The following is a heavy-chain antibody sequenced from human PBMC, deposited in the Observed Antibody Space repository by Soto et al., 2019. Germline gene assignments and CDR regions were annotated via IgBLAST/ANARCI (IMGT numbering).Heavy chain of an antibody. CDR1: GFPFSNYA. V-gene: IGHV3-23*01. D-gene: IGHD3-16*02. CDR2: ISGNSGHA. J-gene: IGHJ4*02. CDR3: ARAPSEYIWGSYLRYFEY. Sequence: EVELLESGGAFIQPGGSLRLSCAASGFPFSNYAMAWVRQASGKGLEWVSGISGNSGHAFYADSVKGRFTSSRDNSRNTLYLQMESLRAEDTATYYGARAPSEYIWGSYLRYFEYWGQGTLVAVSS.